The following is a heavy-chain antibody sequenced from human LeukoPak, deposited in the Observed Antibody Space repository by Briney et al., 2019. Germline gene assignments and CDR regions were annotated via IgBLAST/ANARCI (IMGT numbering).Heavy chain of an antibody. CDR1: GFTFSSYA. CDR3: ARDMYYYDSSGYSDY. CDR2: ISYDGSNK. V-gene: IGHV3-30*04. J-gene: IGHJ4*02. Sequence: GRSLRLSCAASGFTFSSYAMHWVRQAPGKGLEWVAVISYDGSNKYYADSVKGRFTISRDNSKNTLYLQMNSLRAEDTAVYYCARDMYYYDSSGYSDYWGQGTLVTVSS. D-gene: IGHD3-22*01.